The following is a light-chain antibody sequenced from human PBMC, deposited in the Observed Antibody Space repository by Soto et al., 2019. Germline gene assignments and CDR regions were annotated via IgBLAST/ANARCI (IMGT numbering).Light chain of an antibody. CDR2: QDS. V-gene: IGLV3-1*01. Sequence: SYELTQPPSVSVSPGQTASITCSGEKLGDKYACWYQQKPGQSPVLVIYQDSKRPSGIPERFSGSNSGNTATLTISGTQAMDEADHYCQAWDSSTENVVFGGGTKLTVL. CDR1: KLGDKY. CDR3: QAWDSSTENVV. J-gene: IGLJ2*01.